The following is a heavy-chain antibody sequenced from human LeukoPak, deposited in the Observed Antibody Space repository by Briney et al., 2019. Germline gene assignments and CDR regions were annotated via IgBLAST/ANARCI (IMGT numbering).Heavy chain of an antibody. Sequence: GGSLRLSCAASGFTVSTTYMSWVRQAPGKGLEWVSIIYSGGSTYYAHSVKGRFTISRDNSKNTVYLQMNSLRAEDTAVYYCARPSGYDLNYWGQGTLVTVSS. CDR3: ARPSGYDLNY. D-gene: IGHD5-12*01. CDR2: IYSGGST. V-gene: IGHV3-53*01. J-gene: IGHJ4*02. CDR1: GFTVSTTY.